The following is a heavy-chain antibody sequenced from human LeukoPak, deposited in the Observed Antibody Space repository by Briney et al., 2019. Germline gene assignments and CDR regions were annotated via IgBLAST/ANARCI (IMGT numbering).Heavy chain of an antibody. CDR2: IYYSGST. D-gene: IGHD5-24*01. Sequence: SETLSLTCTVSGGSISSSSYYWGWIRQPPGKGLEWIGSIYYSGSTYYNPSLKSRVTISVDTSKNQFSLKLSSVTAADTAVYCCARGVEMATIKVWFDPWGQGTLVTVSS. CDR3: ARGVEMATIKVWFDP. CDR1: GGSISSSSYY. J-gene: IGHJ5*02. V-gene: IGHV4-39*07.